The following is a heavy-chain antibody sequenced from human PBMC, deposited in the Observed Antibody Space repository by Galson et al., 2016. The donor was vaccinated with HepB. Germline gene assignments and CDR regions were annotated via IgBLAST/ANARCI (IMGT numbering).Heavy chain of an antibody. V-gene: IGHV3-7*01. CDR3: GRLSRTLPDY. Sequence: SLRLSCAVSGANFSTFWMSWVRQSPGKGLEWVANIKQDGSVKNYVDSVKGRFIISRDNAKNSLYLQMDSLRAEDSALYYCGRLSRTLPDYWGQGTLVTVSS. CDR1: GANFSTFW. CDR2: IKQDGSVK. J-gene: IGHJ4*02.